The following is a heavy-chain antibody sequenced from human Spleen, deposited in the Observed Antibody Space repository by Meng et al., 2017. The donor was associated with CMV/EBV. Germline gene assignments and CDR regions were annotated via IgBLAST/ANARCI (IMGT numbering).Heavy chain of an antibody. CDR1: GFTFSNAW. CDR3: TTGAVAGGTYYYYGMDV. J-gene: IGHJ6*02. Sequence: GESLKISCAASGFTFSNAWMSWVRQAPGKGLEWVGRIKSKTDGGTTDYAAPVKGRFTISRDDSKNTLYLQMNSLKTEDTAVYYCTTGAVAGGTYYYYGMDVWGQGTTVTVSS. D-gene: IGHD6-19*01. CDR2: IKSKTDGGTT. V-gene: IGHV3-15*01.